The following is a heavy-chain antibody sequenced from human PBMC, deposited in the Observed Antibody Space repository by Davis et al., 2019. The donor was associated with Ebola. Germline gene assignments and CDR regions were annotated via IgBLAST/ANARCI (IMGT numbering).Heavy chain of an antibody. V-gene: IGHV4-61*01. Sequence: SETLSLTCTVSGGSVSSGSYYWSWIRQPPGKGLEWIGNIYYSGTTNYNPSLKSRVTISGDTSKNQFSLNVNSVTAADTAMYYCARTPQYTSYGSYFDYWGQGALVTVSS. CDR2: IYYSGTT. CDR3: ARTPQYTSYGSYFDY. CDR1: GGSVSSGSYY. D-gene: IGHD1-26*01. J-gene: IGHJ4*02.